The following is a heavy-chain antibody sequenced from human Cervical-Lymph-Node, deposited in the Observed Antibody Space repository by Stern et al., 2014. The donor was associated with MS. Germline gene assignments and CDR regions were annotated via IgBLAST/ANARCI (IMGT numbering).Heavy chain of an antibody. D-gene: IGHD3-10*01. Sequence: QITLKESGPALVRPTQTLTLTCTFSGFSLTTTGIRVSWIRQPPGKALECLARIDWDDSTFYSTSLRTRLIISKATSKNQVVLTMTNVDPADTATYYCARTPTYRFAFDVWGQGTVVIVSS. CDR1: GFSLTTTGIR. V-gene: IGHV2-70*04. CDR3: ARTPTYRFAFDV. CDR2: IDWDDST. J-gene: IGHJ3*01.